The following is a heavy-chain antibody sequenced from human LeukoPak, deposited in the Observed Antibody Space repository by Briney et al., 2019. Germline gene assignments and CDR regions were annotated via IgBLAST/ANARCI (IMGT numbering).Heavy chain of an antibody. CDR2: ISAYNGNT. CDR1: GYTFTSYG. V-gene: IGHV1-18*01. Sequence: ASVKVSCKASGYTFTSYGISWVRQAPGQGLEWMGWISAYNGNTNYAQKLQGRVTMTTDTSTSTAYMELRSLRSDDTAVYYCARAVPGYDFWSGYLSGNAFDIWGQGTMVIVSS. CDR3: ARAVPGYDFWSGYLSGNAFDI. J-gene: IGHJ3*02. D-gene: IGHD3-3*01.